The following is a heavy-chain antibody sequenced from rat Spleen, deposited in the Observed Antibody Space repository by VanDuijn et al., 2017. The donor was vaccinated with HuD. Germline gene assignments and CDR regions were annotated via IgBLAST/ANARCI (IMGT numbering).Heavy chain of an antibody. J-gene: IGHJ2*01. Sequence: EVQLVESGGGLVQPGRSLKLSCAASGFTFSNYYMAWIRQAPGKGLEWAASITNFAGRTHYPDSVKGRFTISRDIAKSTLFLQMNSLRSEDTATYYCTTETYFGYNYHHYWGQGVMVTVSS. D-gene: IGHD1-9*01. CDR1: GFTFSNYY. V-gene: IGHV5-27*01. CDR3: TTETYFGYNYHHY. CDR2: ITNFAGRT.